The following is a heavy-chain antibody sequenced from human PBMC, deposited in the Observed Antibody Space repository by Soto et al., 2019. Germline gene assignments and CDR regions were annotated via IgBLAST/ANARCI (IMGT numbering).Heavy chain of an antibody. Sequence: PSETLSLTCTVSGGSISSYYWSWIRQPPGKGLEWIGYIYYSGSTNYNPSLKSRVAISVDTSKNQFSLKLSSLTAADTAVYYCARHLNCAGDCPAGYDYWGQGTLVTVSS. CDR2: IYYSGST. D-gene: IGHD2-21*01. V-gene: IGHV4-59*08. CDR3: ARHLNCAGDCPAGYDY. J-gene: IGHJ4*02. CDR1: GGSISSYY.